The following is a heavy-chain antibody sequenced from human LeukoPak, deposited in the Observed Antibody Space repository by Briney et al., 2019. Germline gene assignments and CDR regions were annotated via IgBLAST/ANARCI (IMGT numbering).Heavy chain of an antibody. J-gene: IGHJ3*01. CDR2: VLYDGSLK. Sequence: GGSLRLSCAASGFTFSRCDMHWVRQAPGKELEWVAFVLYDGSLKYYADSVRGRVTISRDNSKNTLYLQMNSLRAEDTAVYYCAKRSMVRGVQFDAFDLWGQGTIVTVSS. D-gene: IGHD3-10*01. CDR3: AKRSMVRGVQFDAFDL. CDR1: GFTFSRCD. V-gene: IGHV3-30*02.